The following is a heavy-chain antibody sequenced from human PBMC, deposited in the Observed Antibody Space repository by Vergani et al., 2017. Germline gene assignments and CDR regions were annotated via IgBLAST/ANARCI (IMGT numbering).Heavy chain of an antibody. Sequence: QVQLVQSGSEVRKPGASVQFSCQVSGYSFTELTIHWVRQAPGKGLEWMGGFDPEHGEVTFAHHIKGRVTMTEDRSTDTAYMERSSFRPEDTALYYCAIVTYYYDGSGYYLDYWGQGTLVTVSS. CDR2: FDPEHGEV. CDR1: GYSFTELT. J-gene: IGHJ4*02. D-gene: IGHD3-22*01. V-gene: IGHV1-24*01. CDR3: AIVTYYYDGSGYYLDY.